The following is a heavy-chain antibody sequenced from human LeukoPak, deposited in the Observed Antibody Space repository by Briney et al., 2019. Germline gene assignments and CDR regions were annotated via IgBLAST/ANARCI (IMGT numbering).Heavy chain of an antibody. V-gene: IGHV3-53*01. D-gene: IGHD3-3*02. CDR2: LYSGSST. Sequence: PGGSLRLSCAASGFTVSTNYMNWVRQAPGKGREWVSILYSGSSTYYADSVEGRFTISRDSSKNTLFLQMNDLRAEDTAVYYCARVGDHFHWYLDLWGRGTLVTVSS. CDR3: ARVGDHFHWYLDL. CDR1: GFTVSTNY. J-gene: IGHJ2*01.